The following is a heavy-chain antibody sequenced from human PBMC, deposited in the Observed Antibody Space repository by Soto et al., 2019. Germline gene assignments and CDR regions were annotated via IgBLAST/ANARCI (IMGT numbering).Heavy chain of an antibody. J-gene: IGHJ4*02. Sequence: ASVKVSCKATGYPFSSYYIHWVRQAPGQGLEWMGIIKPSGGGTGYSQKFRGRLIMTRDTSTSTVYMELRGLRSDDTAVYFCARPMITIRVGRAPFDSWGQGTLVTVSS. V-gene: IGHV1-46*01. CDR2: IKPSGGGT. CDR3: ARPMITIRVGRAPFDS. CDR1: GYPFSSYY. D-gene: IGHD3-22*01.